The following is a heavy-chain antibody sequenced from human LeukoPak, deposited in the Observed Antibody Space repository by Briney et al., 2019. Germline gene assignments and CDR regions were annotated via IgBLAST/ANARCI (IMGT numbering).Heavy chain of an antibody. J-gene: IGHJ4*02. CDR2: IYTSGST. CDR1: GGSISSYY. V-gene: IGHV4-4*07. D-gene: IGHD6-19*01. CDR3: ARRIIAVTGTVVYYFDS. Sequence: SETLSLTCTVSGGSISSYYWSWIRQPAGKGLEWIGRIYTSGSTYYNPSLKSRVTISVDTSKNQFSLKLSSVTAADTAVYYCARRIIAVTGTVVYYFDSWGQGTLVTVSS.